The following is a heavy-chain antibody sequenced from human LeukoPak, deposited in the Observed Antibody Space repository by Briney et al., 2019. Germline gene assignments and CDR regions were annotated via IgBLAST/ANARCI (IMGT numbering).Heavy chain of an antibody. Sequence: ASVKVSCKASGYTFTSYYMHWVRQAPGQGLEWMGIINPSGGSTSYAQKFQGRVTMTRDMSTSTVYMELSSLRSEDTAVYYCASGPCGGDCHPRDYYYYYMDVWGKGTTVTISS. CDR3: ASGPCGGDCHPRDYYYYYMDV. CDR2: INPSGGST. CDR1: GYTFTSYY. D-gene: IGHD2-21*02. J-gene: IGHJ6*03. V-gene: IGHV1-46*01.